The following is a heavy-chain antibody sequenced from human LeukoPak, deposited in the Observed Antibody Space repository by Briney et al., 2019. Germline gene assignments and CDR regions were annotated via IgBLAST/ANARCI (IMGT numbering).Heavy chain of an antibody. D-gene: IGHD6-19*01. CDR3: TRVHSSGCIDY. CDR1: GYTFTDYF. Sequence: GASVKVSCKASGYTFTDYFMHWVRQAPGQGLEWMGWISPNSGGSNSAQKFQGRVTMTRDTSISTAYMELSSLISDDTAVYYCTRVHSSGCIDYWGQGTLVTVSS. V-gene: IGHV1-2*02. CDR2: ISPNSGGS. J-gene: IGHJ4*02.